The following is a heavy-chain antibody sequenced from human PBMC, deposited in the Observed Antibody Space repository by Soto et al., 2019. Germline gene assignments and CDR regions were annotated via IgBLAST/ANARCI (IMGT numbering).Heavy chain of an antibody. Sequence: SQTLSLTCAISGDSVSSNSAAWNWIRQSPSRGLEWLGRTYYRSKWYNDYAVSVKSRITINPDTSKNQFSLQLNSVTPEDTAVYYCARGFCSGGRCHYYYYYMDVWGKGTTVPVSS. V-gene: IGHV6-1*01. D-gene: IGHD2-15*01. CDR3: ARGFCSGGRCHYYYYYMDV. CDR1: GDSVSSNSAA. J-gene: IGHJ6*03. CDR2: TYYRSKWYN.